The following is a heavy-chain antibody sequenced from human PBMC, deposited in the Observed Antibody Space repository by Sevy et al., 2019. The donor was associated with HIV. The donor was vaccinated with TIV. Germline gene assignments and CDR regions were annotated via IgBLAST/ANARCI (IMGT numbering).Heavy chain of an antibody. J-gene: IGHJ6*02. V-gene: IGHV3-30*18. CDR1: GFTFSNYG. Sequence: GGSLRLSCAASGFTFSNYGMYWVRQAPGKGLEWLAVMTYDGSNRYYADSVKGRFTISRDNPKNTLYLQMNSLRTEDTAVYYCAKDTASEEINYYYYGMDVWGQGTTVTVSS. D-gene: IGHD2-21*02. CDR3: AKDTASEEINYYYYGMDV. CDR2: MTYDGSNR.